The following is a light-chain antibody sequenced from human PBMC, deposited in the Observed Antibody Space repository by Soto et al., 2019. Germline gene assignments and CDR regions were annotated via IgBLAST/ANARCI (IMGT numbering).Light chain of an antibody. Sequence: EIVLTQSPATLSLSPGERATLSCGASQSVSSSYLAWYQQKPGLAPRLLIYDAPSRATGIPDRFSGSGSGTDFTLTISRLEPEDFAVYYCQQYGSSPPITLGQGTRLEIK. J-gene: IGKJ5*01. V-gene: IGKV3D-20*01. CDR3: QQYGSSPPIT. CDR1: QSVSSSY. CDR2: DAP.